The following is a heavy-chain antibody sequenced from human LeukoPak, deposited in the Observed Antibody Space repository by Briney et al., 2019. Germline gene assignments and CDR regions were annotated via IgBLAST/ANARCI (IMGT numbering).Heavy chain of an antibody. Sequence: SETLSLTCTVSGGSISSSNYYWAWIRQPPGKGLEWIGSVYYSGATYYNPSLKSRVTISVDTSKNQFSLKLSSVTAADTAVYYCARGVRVATIFGYWGQGTLVTVSS. J-gene: IGHJ4*02. CDR3: ARGVRVATIFGY. CDR2: VYYSGAT. CDR1: GGSISSSNYY. V-gene: IGHV4-39*07. D-gene: IGHD5-12*01.